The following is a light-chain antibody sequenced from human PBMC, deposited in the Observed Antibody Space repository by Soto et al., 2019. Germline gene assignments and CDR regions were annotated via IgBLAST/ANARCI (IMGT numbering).Light chain of an antibody. CDR1: QSISIW. Sequence: DIQMTQSPSTLSASVGDRVTITCRASQSISIWLAWYQQKPGKAPKLLIYDASTLESGVPSRFSGRGSGTEFARTISSLQPDDFATYYCQQYNTYPLTFGGGTKVEIK. V-gene: IGKV1-5*01. CDR3: QQYNTYPLT. CDR2: DAS. J-gene: IGKJ4*01.